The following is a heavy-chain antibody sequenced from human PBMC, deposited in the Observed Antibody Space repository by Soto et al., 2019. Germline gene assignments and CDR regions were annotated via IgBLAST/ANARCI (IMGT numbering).Heavy chain of an antibody. CDR2: ISSSSTHI. Sequence: PGGSLRLSCAASGFTFTTYSMNWVRQAPGKGPEWVSSISSSSTHIHYADSVRGRFTISRDNAKNSLYLQMDSLRAEDTALYYCARGRGGVVVVVAATPVDHWGPATRVTLST. J-gene: IGHJ4*02. D-gene: IGHD2-15*01. CDR3: ARGRGGVVVVVAATPVDH. CDR1: GFTFTTYS. V-gene: IGHV3-21*06.